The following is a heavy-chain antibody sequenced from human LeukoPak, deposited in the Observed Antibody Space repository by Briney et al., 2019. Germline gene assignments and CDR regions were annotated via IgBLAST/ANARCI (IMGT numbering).Heavy chain of an antibody. V-gene: IGHV3-30-3*01. D-gene: IGHD7-27*01. CDR3: ARRAGDDYYGMDV. CDR1: GFTFSSYA. J-gene: IGHJ6*02. Sequence: PGRSLRLSCAASGFTFSSYAMHWVRQAPGKGLEWVAVISYDGSDKYYADSVKGRFTISRDNSKNTLYLQMNSLRAEDTAVYYCARRAGDDYYGMDVWGQGTTVTVSS. CDR2: ISYDGSDK.